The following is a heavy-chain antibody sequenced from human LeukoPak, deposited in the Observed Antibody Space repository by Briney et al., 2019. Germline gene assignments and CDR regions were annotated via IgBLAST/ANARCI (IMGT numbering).Heavy chain of an antibody. CDR3: ARVPESTIFGVVTGYMDV. CDR1: GFTSSSYS. CDR2: ISSSSSYI. D-gene: IGHD3-3*01. Sequence: GGSLRLSCAASGFTSSSYSMNWVRQAPGKGLEWVSSISSSSSYIYYADSVKGRFTISRDNAKNSLYLQMNSLRAEDTAVYYCARVPESTIFGVVTGYMDVWGKGTTVTVSS. J-gene: IGHJ6*03. V-gene: IGHV3-21*01.